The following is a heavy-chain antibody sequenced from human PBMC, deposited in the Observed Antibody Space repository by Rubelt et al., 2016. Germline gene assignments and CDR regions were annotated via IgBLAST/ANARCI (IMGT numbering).Heavy chain of an antibody. D-gene: IGHD3-10*01. V-gene: IGHV1-2*02. Sequence: QVQLVQSGAEVKKPGASVKVSCKASGYTFTGYYMHWVRQAPGQGLEWMGWINPNSGGTNYAQKFQGRVTMTRYTSISTAYMELSRLRSDDTAVYYCARCYGSGSYGNWFDPWGQGTLVTVSS. CDR1: GYTFTGYY. CDR2: INPNSGGT. CDR3: ARCYGSGSYGNWFDP. J-gene: IGHJ5*02.